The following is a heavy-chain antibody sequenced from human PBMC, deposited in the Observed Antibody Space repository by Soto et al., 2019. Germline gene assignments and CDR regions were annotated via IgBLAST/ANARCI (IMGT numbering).Heavy chain of an antibody. V-gene: IGHV1-69*13. D-gene: IGHD3-16*01. J-gene: IGHJ4*02. CDR2: IIPIFGTA. CDR1: GGTFSGYA. CDR3: AREAVYDYVRD. Sequence: GASVKVSCKASGGTFSGYAISWVRQAPGQGLEWMGGIIPIFGTANYAQKFQGRVTITADESTSTAYMELSSLRSEDTAVYYCAREAVYDYVRDWGQGTLVTVSS.